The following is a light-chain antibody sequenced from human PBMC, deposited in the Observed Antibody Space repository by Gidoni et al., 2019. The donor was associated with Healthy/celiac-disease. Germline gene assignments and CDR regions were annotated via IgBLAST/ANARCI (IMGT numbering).Light chain of an antibody. CDR2: GAS. Sequence: EILLTQSPATLSVSPGERATLSCRASQSVSSNLAWYQQKPGQAPRLLIYGASNRATGIPARFSGSGSGTEFTLTISSLQSEDFAVYYCQQYNNWPPLTFGGGTQLEIK. CDR1: QSVSSN. CDR3: QQYNNWPPLT. V-gene: IGKV3-15*01. J-gene: IGKJ4*01.